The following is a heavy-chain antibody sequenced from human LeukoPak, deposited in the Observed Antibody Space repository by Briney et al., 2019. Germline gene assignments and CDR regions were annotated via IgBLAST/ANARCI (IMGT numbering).Heavy chain of an antibody. Sequence: PGGSLRLSCAASGFTVSSNYINWVRQAPGKGLEWVSVIHSGGSAYYADSVKGRFTISRDNSKNTLYLQMNSLRAEDTAVYYYARDRNRGYWGGGDGMDVWGQGTTVTVSS. V-gene: IGHV3-53*01. J-gene: IGHJ6*02. D-gene: IGHD5-18*01. CDR2: IHSGGSA. CDR1: GFTVSSNY. CDR3: ARDRNRGYWGGGDGMDV.